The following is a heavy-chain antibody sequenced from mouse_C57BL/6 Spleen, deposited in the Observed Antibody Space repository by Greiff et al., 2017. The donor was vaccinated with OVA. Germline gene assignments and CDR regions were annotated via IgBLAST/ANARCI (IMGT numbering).Heavy chain of an antibody. D-gene: IGHD3-2*02. CDR2: IDPSDSYT. Sequence: VQLQQSGAELVKPGASVKLSCKASGYTFTSYWMQWVKQRPGQGLEWIGEIDPSDSYTNYNQQFKGKATLTVDTSSSTAYMQLSSLTSEDSAVYYGARAETAQGAWVAYWGQGTLVTVSA. CDR1: GYTFTSYW. J-gene: IGHJ3*01. CDR3: ARAETAQGAWVAY. V-gene: IGHV1-50*01.